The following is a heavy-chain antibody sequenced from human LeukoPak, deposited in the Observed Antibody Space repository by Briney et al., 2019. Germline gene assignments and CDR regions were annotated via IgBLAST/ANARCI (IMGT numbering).Heavy chain of an antibody. CDR1: GFTFSSYE. D-gene: IGHD1-26*01. V-gene: IGHV3-48*03. CDR3: ARADGGSYYLDY. J-gene: IGHJ4*02. Sequence: GGSLRLSCAASGFTFSSYEMNWVRQAPGKGLEWVSYISSSGSTIYYADSVKGRFTISRDNAKNSLYLQMNSLRAEDTAVYYCARADGGSYYLDYWGQGTLVTVSS. CDR2: ISSSGSTI.